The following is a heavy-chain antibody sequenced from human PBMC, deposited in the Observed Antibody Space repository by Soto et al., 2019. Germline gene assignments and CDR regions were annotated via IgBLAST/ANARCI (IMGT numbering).Heavy chain of an antibody. D-gene: IGHD1-26*01. J-gene: IGHJ4*02. CDR1: GYTFTSYG. CDR3: ARDRGSYALDY. V-gene: IGHV1-18*01. CDR2: ITADNGTT. Sequence: QVQLVQSGAEVKKPGASVKVSCKASGYTFTSYGIGWVRQAPGQGLGWMGWITADNGTTNYAQKLQGVFTMTTDTSTSTAYMELRSLRSDDTAVYYCARDRGSYALDYWGQGTLVTVSS.